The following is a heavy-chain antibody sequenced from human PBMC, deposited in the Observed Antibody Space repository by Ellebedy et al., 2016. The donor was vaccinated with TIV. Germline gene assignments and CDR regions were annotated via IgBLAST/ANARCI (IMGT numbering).Heavy chain of an antibody. V-gene: IGHV3-21*01. Sequence: GGSLRLSCAASGSTFSSYSMNWVRQAPGKGPEWVSSISSSSSYIYYADSVKGRFTISRDNAKNSLYLQMNSLRAEDTAVYYCAREVAAAVVTHFDYWGPGTLVTVS. CDR1: GSTFSSYS. D-gene: IGHD6-13*01. CDR2: ISSSSSYI. CDR3: AREVAAAVVTHFDY. J-gene: IGHJ4*02.